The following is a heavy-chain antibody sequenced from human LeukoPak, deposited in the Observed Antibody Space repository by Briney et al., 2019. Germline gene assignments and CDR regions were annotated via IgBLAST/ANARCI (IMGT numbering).Heavy chain of an antibody. J-gene: IGHJ4*02. D-gene: IGHD2-21*01. CDR1: GFTFSNYA. V-gene: IGHV3-23*01. Sequence: GGSLRLSCAASGFTFSNYAMSWVRQAPGKGLEWVSGISGSADSTYYADSVKGRFTISRDNSKNTFYLQMNSLRAEDTAVYYCAKGLGGEFYWGQGTLVTVSS. CDR3: AKGLGGEFY. CDR2: ISGSADST.